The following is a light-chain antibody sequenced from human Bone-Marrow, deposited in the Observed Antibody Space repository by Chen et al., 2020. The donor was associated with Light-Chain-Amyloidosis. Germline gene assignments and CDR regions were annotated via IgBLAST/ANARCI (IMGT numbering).Light chain of an antibody. CDR3: QQYENWPRT. CDR1: QSVSGN. J-gene: IGKJ1*01. V-gene: IGKV3-15*01. CDR2: SAS. Sequence: DIVMTQSPATLSVSPGERATLFCRASQSVSGNLAWYQQRPGQAPRLLIHSASTRATGVPARFSGSGFGTDFTLIISSWQSDDFAIYYCQQYENWPRTFGQGTKV.